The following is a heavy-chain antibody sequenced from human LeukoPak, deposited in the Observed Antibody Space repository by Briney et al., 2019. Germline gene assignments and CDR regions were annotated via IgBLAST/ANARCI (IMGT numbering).Heavy chain of an antibody. CDR2: IYSGSST. CDR1: GFTFSSYW. J-gene: IGHJ1*01. Sequence: GGSLRLSCAASGFTFSSYWMSWVRQAPGKGLEWVSVIYSGSSTYYADSVKGRFTISRDNSKNTMYLQMNSLRAEDTAVYYCATLSLYCSGGSCYSGYFQNWGQGTLVTVSS. CDR3: ATLSLYCSGGSCYSGYFQN. D-gene: IGHD2-15*01. V-gene: IGHV3-53*01.